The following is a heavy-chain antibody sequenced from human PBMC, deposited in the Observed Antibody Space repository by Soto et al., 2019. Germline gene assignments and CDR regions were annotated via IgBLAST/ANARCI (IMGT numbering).Heavy chain of an antibody. CDR1: GGSFSGYF. CDR3: AGGLAPTIFGTVPTPNWCDS. CDR2: ANDRGSR. J-gene: IGHJ5*01. Sequence: SETLSLTCAAYGGSFSGYFWSWLRQPPGKGLEWLADANDRGSRKYNPSLRVRLTISLDTSKNQFSMRRSSVTSADTAVYYCAGGLAPTIFGTVPTPNWCDSWGEGPLVTVSS. V-gene: IGHV4-34*01. D-gene: IGHD3-3*01.